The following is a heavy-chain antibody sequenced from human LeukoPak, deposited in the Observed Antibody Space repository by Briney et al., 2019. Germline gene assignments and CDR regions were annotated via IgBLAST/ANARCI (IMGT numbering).Heavy chain of an antibody. CDR3: ATEGYDILTGPTRGDAFDI. D-gene: IGHD3-9*01. CDR2: IYYSGST. CDR1: GGSISSYY. Sequence: SETLSLTCTVSGGSISSYYWSWIRQPPGKGLEWIGYIYYSGSTNYNPSLKGRVTKSVDTSKNQFSLKLSSVTAADTAVYYCATEGYDILTGPTRGDAFDIWGQGTMVTVSS. J-gene: IGHJ3*02. V-gene: IGHV4-59*08.